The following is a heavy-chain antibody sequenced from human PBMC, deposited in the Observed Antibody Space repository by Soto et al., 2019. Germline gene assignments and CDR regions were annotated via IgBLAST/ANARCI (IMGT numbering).Heavy chain of an antibody. J-gene: IGHJ6*02. CDR1: GYTFTGYY. D-gene: IGHD5-18*01. CDR2: INPNSGGT. V-gene: IGHV1-2*02. Sequence: ASVTVSCEASGYTFTGYYMHWVRQAPGQGLEWMGWINPNSGGTNYAQKFQGRVTMTRDTSISTAYMELSRLRSDDTAVYYCARYVSYGYIDYDGMDVWGQGTTVTVSS. CDR3: ARYVSYGYIDYDGMDV.